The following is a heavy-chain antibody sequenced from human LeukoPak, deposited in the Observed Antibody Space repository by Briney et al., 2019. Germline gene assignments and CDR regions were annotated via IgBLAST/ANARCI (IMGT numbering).Heavy chain of an antibody. D-gene: IGHD6-19*01. CDR2: INHSGST. J-gene: IGHJ4*02. V-gene: IGHV4-34*01. CDR3: ARGKWSSGWYFDY. CDR1: GGSFSGYY. Sequence: PSETLSLTCAVYGGSFSGYYWSWIRQPPGKGLEWIGEINHSGSTNYNPPLKSRVTISVDTSKNQFSLKLSSVTAADTAVYYCARGKWSSGWYFDYWGQGTLVTVSS.